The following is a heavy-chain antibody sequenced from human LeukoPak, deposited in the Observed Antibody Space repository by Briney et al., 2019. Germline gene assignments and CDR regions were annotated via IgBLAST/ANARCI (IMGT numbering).Heavy chain of an antibody. Sequence: GGSLRLSCAASGFTFSSFSLHWVRQAPGKELEWMALISHDGSDKYADSVKGRFTVSRDNSKNTLYLQMNSLRTEDTAVYYCVRYSGYDYFFDYWGQGSLVTVSS. D-gene: IGHD5-12*01. J-gene: IGHJ4*02. CDR2: ISHDGSDK. CDR1: GFTFSSFS. CDR3: VRYSGYDYFFDY. V-gene: IGHV3-30*03.